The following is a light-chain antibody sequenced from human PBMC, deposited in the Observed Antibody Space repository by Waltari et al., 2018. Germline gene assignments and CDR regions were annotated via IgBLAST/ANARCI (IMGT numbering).Light chain of an antibody. CDR1: SSNIGGYD. V-gene: IGLV1-40*01. J-gene: IGLJ2*01. CDR3: EAWDNSLNGIV. Sequence: QSVLTQPPSVSGYPGQRVTISCTGSSSNIGGYDVHWYQQLPGTAPKLLIFENKKRPSGGSDRFSGSKSATSASLTITGLQSEDEAEYYCEAWDNSLNGIVFGGGTRLTVL. CDR2: ENK.